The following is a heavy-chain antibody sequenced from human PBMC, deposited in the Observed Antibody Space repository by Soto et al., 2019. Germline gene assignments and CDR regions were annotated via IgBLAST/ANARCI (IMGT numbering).Heavy chain of an antibody. CDR3: ARERMVHLNALGYCISTSCYLGNYFDY. D-gene: IGHD2-2*01. Sequence: GASVKVSCKASGGTFSSYAISWVRQAPGQGLEWMGGIIPIFGTANYAQKFQGRVTITADESTSTAYMELSSLRSEGTAVYYCARERMVHLNALGYCISTSCYLGNYFDYWGQGTLVTVSS. CDR1: GGTFSSYA. CDR2: IIPIFGTA. J-gene: IGHJ4*02. V-gene: IGHV1-69*13.